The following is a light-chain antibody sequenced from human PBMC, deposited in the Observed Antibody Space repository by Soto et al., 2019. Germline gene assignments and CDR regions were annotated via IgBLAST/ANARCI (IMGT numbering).Light chain of an antibody. J-gene: IGLJ2*01. V-gene: IGLV6-57*04. CDR3: QSYDSSIFVV. CDR1: SGSIASNY. Sequence: NFMLTQPHSVSESPGKTVTISCTRSSGSIASNYVQWYQQRPVSAPTTVIYEDNQRPSGVPDRFSGSIDSSSNSASLTISGLKTEDEADYYCQSYDSSIFVVFGGGTKVTVL. CDR2: EDN.